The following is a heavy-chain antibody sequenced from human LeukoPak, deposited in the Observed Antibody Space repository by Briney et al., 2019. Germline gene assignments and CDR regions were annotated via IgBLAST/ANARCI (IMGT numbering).Heavy chain of an antibody. D-gene: IGHD3-22*01. CDR3: ARYRNYDSSGYYFDY. CDR1: GYTFTNYG. CDR2: ISAHNGNT. J-gene: IGHJ4*02. V-gene: IGHV1-18*01. Sequence: ASVKVSCKASGYTFTNYGISWVRQAPGQGLEWMGWISAHNGNTNYAQKLQGRVTMTTDTSTSTAYMELRSLRSDDTAVYYCARYRNYDSSGYYFDYWGQGTLVTVSS.